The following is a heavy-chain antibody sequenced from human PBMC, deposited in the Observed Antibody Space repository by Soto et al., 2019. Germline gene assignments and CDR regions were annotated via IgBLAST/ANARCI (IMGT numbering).Heavy chain of an antibody. CDR2: IYPGDSDT. V-gene: IGHV5-51*01. D-gene: IGHD4-4*01. J-gene: IGHJ4*02. Sequence: RGESLKISCKGSGYSFTSYWIGWVRQMPGKGLEWMGIIYPGDSDTRYSPSFQGQVTISADKSISTAYLQWSSLKASDTAMYYCARWGSNKQTPEMDFDYWGQGTLVTVSS. CDR1: GYSFTSYW. CDR3: ARWGSNKQTPEMDFDY.